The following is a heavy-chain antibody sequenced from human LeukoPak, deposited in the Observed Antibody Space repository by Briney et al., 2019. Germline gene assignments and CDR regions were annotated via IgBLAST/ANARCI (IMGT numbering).Heavy chain of an antibody. D-gene: IGHD3-10*01. J-gene: IGHJ3*02. V-gene: IGHV4-39*07. CDR2: IYYSGST. Sequence: SETLSLTCTVSGGSISSSSYYWGWIRQPPGKGLEWIVSIYYSGSTYYNPSLKSRVTISVDTSKNQFSLKLSSVTAADTAVYYCARDATVLLWFGESPRGAFDIWGQGTMVTVSS. CDR3: ARDATVLLWFGESPRGAFDI. CDR1: GGSISSSSYY.